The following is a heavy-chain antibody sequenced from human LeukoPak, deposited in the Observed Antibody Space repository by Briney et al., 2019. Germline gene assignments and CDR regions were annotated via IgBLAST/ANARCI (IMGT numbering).Heavy chain of an antibody. Sequence: SETLSLTCTVSGGAISSGSHYWSWIRQSAGKGLEWIGRIHTSGTTNSNPSLKSRVTISVDTSKNQFSLKLSSVTAADTAVYYCARVSWFPGTSYYYMDVWGRGTTVTVSS. V-gene: IGHV4-61*02. CDR3: ARVSWFPGTSYYYMDV. CDR2: IHTSGTT. D-gene: IGHD1-1*01. CDR1: GGAISSGSHY. J-gene: IGHJ6*03.